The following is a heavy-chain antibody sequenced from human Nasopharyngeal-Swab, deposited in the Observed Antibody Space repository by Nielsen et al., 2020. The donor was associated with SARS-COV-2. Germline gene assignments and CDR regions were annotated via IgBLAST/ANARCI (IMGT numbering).Heavy chain of an antibody. Sequence: GESLKISCEASDFTFSDSANHWVRKASGEGLEWVARIRREGNNYATAYSASVKGRFIIFRDDPTNTAYLQMNSLKTEDTAMYYCTRCGGGCYSRRDYWVQGTLVTVSS. V-gene: IGHV3-73*01. CDR3: TRCGGGCYSRRDY. J-gene: IGHJ4*02. CDR1: DFTFSDSA. CDR2: IRREGNNYAT. D-gene: IGHD2-15*01.